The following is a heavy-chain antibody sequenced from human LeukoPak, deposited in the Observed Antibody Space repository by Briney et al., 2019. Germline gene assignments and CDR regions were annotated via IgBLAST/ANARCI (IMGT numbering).Heavy chain of an antibody. CDR1: GFTFSSYW. J-gene: IGHJ4*02. CDR2: INSDGSST. Sequence: PGGSLRLSCAASGFTFSSYWMHWVRQAPGKGLVWVSRINSDGSSTSYADSVKGRITVSRDNAKNTLYLQMNSLRDEDTAVYYCARSENADNWLPYFDYWGQGTLVTVSS. CDR3: ARSENADNWLPYFDY. D-gene: IGHD1-1*01. V-gene: IGHV3-74*01.